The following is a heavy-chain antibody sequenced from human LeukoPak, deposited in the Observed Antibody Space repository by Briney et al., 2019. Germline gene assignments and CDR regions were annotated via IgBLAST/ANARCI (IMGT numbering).Heavy chain of an antibody. D-gene: IGHD1-26*01. CDR3: ARSGVGGSRYYYYMDV. V-gene: IGHV1-18*01. CDR2: ISAYNGNT. Sequence: ASVKVSCKASGYTFTSYGISWVRQAPGQGLEWMGWISAYNGNTNYAQKLQGRVTMTTDTSTSTAYMELRSLRSDDTTVYYCARSGVGGSRYYYYMDVWGKGTTVTVSS. J-gene: IGHJ6*03. CDR1: GYTFTSYG.